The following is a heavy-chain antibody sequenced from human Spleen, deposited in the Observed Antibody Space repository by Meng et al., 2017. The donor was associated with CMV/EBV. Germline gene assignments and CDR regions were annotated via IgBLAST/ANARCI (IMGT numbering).Heavy chain of an antibody. CDR3: ARELLAAAGTSQYYFDY. Sequence: SETLSLTCTVSGGSISIYYWSWIRQPPGKGLEWIGYIYYSGSTNYNPSLKSRVTISVDTSKNQFSLKLSSVTSADTAVYYCARELLAAAGTSQYYFDYWGQGTLVTVSS. CDR1: GGSISIYY. D-gene: IGHD6-13*01. J-gene: IGHJ4*02. V-gene: IGHV4-59*01. CDR2: IYYSGST.